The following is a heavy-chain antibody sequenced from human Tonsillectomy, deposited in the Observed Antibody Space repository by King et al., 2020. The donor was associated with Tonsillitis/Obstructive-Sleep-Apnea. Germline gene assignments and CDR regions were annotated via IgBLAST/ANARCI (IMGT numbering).Heavy chain of an antibody. CDR1: GGSISSSSYY. V-gene: IGHV4-39*01. CDR2: IYYSGST. J-gene: IGHJ4*02. Sequence: LQLQESGPGLVKPSETLSLTCTVSGGSISSSSYYWGWVRQPPGKGLEWIGSIYYSGSTYYSLSPTSRVTISVDTSKNPLSLKLSSVTAADTAVYYCARQEGVGATVTHFDYWGQGTLVTVSS. CDR3: ARQEGVGATVTHFDY. D-gene: IGHD1-26*01.